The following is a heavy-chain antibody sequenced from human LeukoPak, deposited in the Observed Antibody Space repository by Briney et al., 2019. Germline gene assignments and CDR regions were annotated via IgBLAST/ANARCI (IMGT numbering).Heavy chain of an antibody. CDR3: ARDFTAGVTMMSGSDY. D-gene: IGHD3-22*01. Sequence: GASVKVSCKASGYTFTGYYMHWVRQAPGQGLEWMGWINPNSGGTNYAQKFQGRVTMTRDTSISTAYMELSRLRSDDTAVYYCARDFTAGVTMMSGSDYWGQGTVVTVSS. V-gene: IGHV1-2*02. CDR2: INPNSGGT. J-gene: IGHJ4*02. CDR1: GYTFTGYY.